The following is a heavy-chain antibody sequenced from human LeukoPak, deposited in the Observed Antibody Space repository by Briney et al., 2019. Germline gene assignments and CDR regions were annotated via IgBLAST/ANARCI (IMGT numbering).Heavy chain of an antibody. V-gene: IGHV3-48*03. CDR3: ARDGDMRTTTIFGVVLG. CDR2: ISSSGSTI. Sequence: PGGTLRLSCAASGFTFSSYEMNWVRQAPGKGLEWVSYISSSGSTIYYADSVKGRFTISRDNSKNTLYLQMNSLRAEDTAVYYCARDGDMRTTTIFGVVLGWGQGTLVTVSS. D-gene: IGHD3-3*01. CDR1: GFTFSSYE. J-gene: IGHJ4*02.